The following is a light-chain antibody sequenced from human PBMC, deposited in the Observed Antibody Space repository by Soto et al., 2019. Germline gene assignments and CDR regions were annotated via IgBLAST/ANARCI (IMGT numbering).Light chain of an antibody. CDR1: QSISSY. CDR3: QQSYSTSGT. J-gene: IGKJ4*01. V-gene: IGKV1-39*01. CDR2: AAS. Sequence: DIQMTQSPSSLSASVGDRVTITCRASQSISSYLHWYQQKPGKAPKLLIYAASSLQSGVPSRFSGSGSGTDFTLTISSLQPEDFARYYCQQSYSTSGTFGGGTKVEIK.